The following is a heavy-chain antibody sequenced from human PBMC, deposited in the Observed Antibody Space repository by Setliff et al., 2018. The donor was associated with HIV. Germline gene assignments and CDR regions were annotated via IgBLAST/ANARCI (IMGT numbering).Heavy chain of an antibody. J-gene: IGHJ1*01. D-gene: IGHD2-8*02. V-gene: IGHV3-7*01. CDR2: IKQDGSDK. CDR3: ARPLYGGNSDAGGF. CDR1: GFTFANYW. Sequence: GSLRLSCGASGFTFANYWMNWVRRAPGKGLEWVANIKQDGSDKYYADSVRGRFTISRDNAKNALFLQMSSLTVEDTAVYYCARPLYGGNSDAGGFWGQGTLVTVSS.